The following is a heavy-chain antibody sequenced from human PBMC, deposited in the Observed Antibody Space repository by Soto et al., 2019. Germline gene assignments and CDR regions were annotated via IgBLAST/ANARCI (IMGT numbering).Heavy chain of an antibody. CDR3: AKGLYCGADCYRTSFDY. J-gene: IGHJ4*02. V-gene: IGHV3-23*01. D-gene: IGHD2-21*02. Sequence: GGSLRLSCAASQLTFSSYAMTWVRQAPGKGLEWVSLISGSGGTTYYADSVKGRFTISRDNFKDTLFLQMNSLRAEDTAEYYCAKGLYCGADCYRTSFDYWGQGTLVTVSS. CDR1: QLTFSSYA. CDR2: ISGSGGTT.